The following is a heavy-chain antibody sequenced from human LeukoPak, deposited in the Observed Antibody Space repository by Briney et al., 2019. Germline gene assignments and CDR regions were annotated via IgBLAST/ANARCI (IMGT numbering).Heavy chain of an antibody. CDR2: ISADNGNT. Sequence: GDSVKVSCKASGYTFTSYAISWVRQAPGQGLEWMGWISADNGNTDYAQRFQGRVTMTRDTSISTAYMELSRLRSDDTAVYYCASFTGGLRLGDPNWFDPWGQGTLVTVSS. D-gene: IGHD3-16*01. V-gene: IGHV1-18*01. CDR3: ASFTGGLRLGDPNWFDP. CDR1: GYTFTSYA. J-gene: IGHJ5*02.